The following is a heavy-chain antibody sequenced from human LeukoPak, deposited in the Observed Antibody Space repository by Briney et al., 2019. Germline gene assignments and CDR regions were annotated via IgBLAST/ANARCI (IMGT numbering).Heavy chain of an antibody. CDR1: GFTFSTYS. Sequence: PGGSLRLSCAASGFTFSTYSMNWVRQAPGKGLEWVSYIDTGTSTIYYADSVKGRFTISKDNAKNSLYLQMNSLRTEDTAVYYCARHLSGITGYTYGRGIDYWGQGTLLTVSS. CDR2: IDTGTSTI. V-gene: IGHV3-48*01. D-gene: IGHD5-18*01. CDR3: ARHLSGITGYTYGRGIDY. J-gene: IGHJ4*02.